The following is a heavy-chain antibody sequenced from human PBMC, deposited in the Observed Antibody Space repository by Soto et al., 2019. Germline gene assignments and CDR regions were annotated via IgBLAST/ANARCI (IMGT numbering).Heavy chain of an antibody. V-gene: IGHV3-33*01. CDR2: IWFDGNKQ. CDR3: ARGLQSLFDY. CDR1: GFTFGNYG. Sequence: LRLSCAASGFTFGNYGMHWVRQAPGKGLEWVAVIWFDGNKQHYADSVKGRFTISRDNSKNTLYVQMTSLRAEDTAVYYCARGLQSLFDYWGQGTLVTVSS. J-gene: IGHJ4*02.